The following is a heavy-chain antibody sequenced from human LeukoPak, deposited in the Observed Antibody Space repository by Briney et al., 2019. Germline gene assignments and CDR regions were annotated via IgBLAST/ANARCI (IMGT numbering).Heavy chain of an antibody. Sequence: GGSLRLSCAASGFTFSSYEMNWVRQAPGKRLEGVSYISSSGSTIYYADSVKGRFTISRDNAKNSLYLQMNSLRAEDTADYYCAELGITMIGGVWGKGTTVTISS. J-gene: IGHJ6*04. CDR3: AELGITMIGGV. D-gene: IGHD3-10*02. V-gene: IGHV3-48*03. CDR2: ISSSGSTI. CDR1: GFTFSSYE.